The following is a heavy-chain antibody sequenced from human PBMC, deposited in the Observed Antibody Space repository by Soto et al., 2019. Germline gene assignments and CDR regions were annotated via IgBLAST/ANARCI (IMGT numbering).Heavy chain of an antibody. J-gene: IGHJ5*02. D-gene: IGHD2-8*01. V-gene: IGHV3-48*01. CDR2: ISSGSSTL. CDR3: ARIVRGFDP. CDR1: GFTLGAYT. Sequence: GSLRLSCAASGFTLGAYTMIWVRQAPGKGLEWVAYISSGSSTLSYADSVKGRFTVSRDNAENSLFLQMNNLRAEDTAVYYCARIVRGFDPWGQGTLVTVSS.